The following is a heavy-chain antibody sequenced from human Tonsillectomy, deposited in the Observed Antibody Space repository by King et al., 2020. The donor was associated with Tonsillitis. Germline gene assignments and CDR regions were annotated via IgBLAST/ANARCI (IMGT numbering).Heavy chain of an antibody. CDR2: IYHSGIT. CDR1: GASITTDY. Sequence: VPLQESGPGLVKPSETLSVTCTVSGASITTDYWSWIRQSPGKGLEWIGYIYHSGITSYNPSLKSRATISVDTSKNQFSLSLSSVTAADTAVYYCARGYFSSTNWTYYFDYWGQGTLVTVSA. D-gene: IGHD2-2*01. J-gene: IGHJ4*02. CDR3: ARGYFSSTNWTYYFDY. V-gene: IGHV4-59*01.